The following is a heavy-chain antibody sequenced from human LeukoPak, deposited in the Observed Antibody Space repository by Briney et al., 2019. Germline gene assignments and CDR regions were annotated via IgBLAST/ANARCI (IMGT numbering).Heavy chain of an antibody. CDR1: GFSFSKYA. CDR3: AKGRRGDYASYGMHV. Sequence: RGPLRLSRAASGFSFSKYALSWVCQAPGKGLEWVSAITDNGGRTYYADSVKGRFTISRDNSKNTLTLQVISLRAEDTAVYYCAKGRRGDYASYGMHVWGQGGTVSVSS. CDR2: ITDNGGRT. J-gene: IGHJ6*02. D-gene: IGHD2-2*01. V-gene: IGHV3-23*01.